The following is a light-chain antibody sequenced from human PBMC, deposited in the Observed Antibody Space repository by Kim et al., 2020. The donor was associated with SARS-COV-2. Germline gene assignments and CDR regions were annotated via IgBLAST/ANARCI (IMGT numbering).Light chain of an antibody. Sequence: EIAMTQSPATLSVSPGERATLSCRASQSVSSNLAWYQQKPGQAPRLLIYGASTRATGIPARFSGSGSGTEFTLTIGSLQSEDFAVYYCQQYYNWPPWTFGQGTKVDIK. J-gene: IGKJ1*01. CDR1: QSVSSN. CDR3: QQYYNWPPWT. CDR2: GAS. V-gene: IGKV3-15*01.